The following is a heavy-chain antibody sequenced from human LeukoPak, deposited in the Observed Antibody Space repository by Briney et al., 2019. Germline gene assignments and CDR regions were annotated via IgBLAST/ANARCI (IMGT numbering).Heavy chain of an antibody. CDR1: GFSFSSYW. CDR3: AKDRDWASAAGTDFDY. D-gene: IGHD6-13*01. CDR2: IRTDGGTK. Sequence: GGSLRLSCEGSGFSFSSYWMHWVRQAPGKGLAWVSRIRTDGGTKYYADSVKGRFTVSRDNARNTLYLQMNSLRAEDTAVYYCAKDRDWASAAGTDFDYWGQGTLVTVSS. J-gene: IGHJ4*02. V-gene: IGHV3-74*01.